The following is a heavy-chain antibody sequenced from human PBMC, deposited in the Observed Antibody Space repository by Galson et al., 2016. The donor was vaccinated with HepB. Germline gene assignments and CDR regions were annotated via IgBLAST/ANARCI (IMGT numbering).Heavy chain of an antibody. V-gene: IGHV3-23*01. CDR2: ISDGGTA. J-gene: IGHJ4*02. CDR3: ARVSGPWVGVPAAKVYFDF. CDR1: GFTFKYHA. Sequence: SLRLSCAASGFTFKYHAMSWVRQAPGSGLEWVAVISDGGTAHYADSVKGRFTISRDNSKNTFYLRMDSLRAEDRAEYYCARVSGPWVGVPAAKVYFDFWGQGTLVFVSS. D-gene: IGHD2-2*01.